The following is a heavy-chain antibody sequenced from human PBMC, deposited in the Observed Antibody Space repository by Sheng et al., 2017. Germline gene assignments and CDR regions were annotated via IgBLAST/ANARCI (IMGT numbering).Heavy chain of an antibody. J-gene: IGHJ5*02. Sequence: QVQLQESGPGLVKPSETLSLTCTVSGGSISSYYWSWIRQPPGKGLEWIGYIYYSGSTNYNPSLKSRVTISVDTSKNQFSLKLSSVTAADTAVYYCARGFEPAALNWFDPWAREPWSPSPQ. D-gene: IGHD2-2*01. CDR2: IYYSGST. CDR1: GGSISSYY. CDR3: ARGFEPAALNWFDP. V-gene: IGHV4-59*12.